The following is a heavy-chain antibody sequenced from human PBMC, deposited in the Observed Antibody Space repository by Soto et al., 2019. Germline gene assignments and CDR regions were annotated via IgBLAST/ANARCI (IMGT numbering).Heavy chain of an antibody. V-gene: IGHV1-69*02. Sequence: QVQLVQSGTAVKKPGSSVKVSCKASGGTFRNYPINWVRQAPGQGLEWMGSIFPLTDIPDYAQNFQARLKISADKSTSTAYMELSSLTSDDTDMYFCARGPLVAFDHFESWGQGTIVTVSS. CDR2: IFPLTDIP. CDR3: ARGPLVAFDHFES. J-gene: IGHJ4*02. CDR1: GGTFRNYP.